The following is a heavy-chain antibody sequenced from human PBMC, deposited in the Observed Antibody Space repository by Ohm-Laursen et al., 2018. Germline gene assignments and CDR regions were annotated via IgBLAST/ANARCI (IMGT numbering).Heavy chain of an antibody. V-gene: IGHV4-34*01. CDR2: INHSGST. J-gene: IGHJ4*02. CDR3: ARRANSAYPYYLDH. CDR1: GGSFSGYY. D-gene: IGHD3-22*01. Sequence: TLSLTCAVHGGSFSGYYWSWIRQPPGKGLEWIGEINHSGSTNYNPSLKSRVTISVDTSKNQFSLKLSSVTAADTAVYYCARRANSAYPYYLDHWGQGTLVTVSS.